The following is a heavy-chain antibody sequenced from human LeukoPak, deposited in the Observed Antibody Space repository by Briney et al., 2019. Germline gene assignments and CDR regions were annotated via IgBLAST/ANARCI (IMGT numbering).Heavy chain of an antibody. Sequence: GESLKISCAASGFTFSNYWMSWVRQAPGKGLEWVANINQDGSEKYYVDSVKGRFTISRDNAKNSLYLQMNSLRAEDTAVYYCARPYSSSEAFDIWGQGTMVTVSS. J-gene: IGHJ3*02. CDR2: INQDGSEK. V-gene: IGHV3-7*04. D-gene: IGHD6-13*01. CDR3: ARPYSSSEAFDI. CDR1: GFTFSNYW.